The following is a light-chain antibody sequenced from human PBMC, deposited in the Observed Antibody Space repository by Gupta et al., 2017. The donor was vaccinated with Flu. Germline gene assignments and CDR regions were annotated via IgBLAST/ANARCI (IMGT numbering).Light chain of an antibody. CDR3: CSSAGSYSWV. V-gene: IGLV2-11*01. J-gene: IGLJ3*02. CDR1: SSDFGGYNY. CDR2: HVS. Sequence: QSALTQPRSVSGSPGQSVTTSCTGTSSDFGGYNYVSWYQHHPGKAPKLIIYHVSTRPSGVPDRFSGSKSDNTASLTISGLRAEDEADYYCCSSAGSYSWVFGGGTTVTVL.